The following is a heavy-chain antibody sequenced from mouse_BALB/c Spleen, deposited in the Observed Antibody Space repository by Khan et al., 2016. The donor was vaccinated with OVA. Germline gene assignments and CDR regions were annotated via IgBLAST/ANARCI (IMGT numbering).Heavy chain of an antibody. CDR2: INPHIGET. Sequence: VQLQQSGPELVRPGASVKISCKASGYSFTGYFMNWVMQSHGKSLEWIGRINPHIGETFYNQRFKDKATLPVDESSSTAHMELRSLASEESAVYYCTRIYRSDFDYWGQGTTLTVSS. J-gene: IGHJ2*01. CDR1: GYSFTGYF. D-gene: IGHD1-1*01. CDR3: TRIYRSDFDY. V-gene: IGHV1-20*02.